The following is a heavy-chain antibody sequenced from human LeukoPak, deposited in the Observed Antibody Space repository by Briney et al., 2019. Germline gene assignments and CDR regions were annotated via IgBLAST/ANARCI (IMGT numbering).Heavy chain of an antibody. CDR1: GFTFSSYW. V-gene: IGHV3-7*01. J-gene: IGHJ4*02. CDR3: ARRGRSGEPRNYFDY. CDR2: IKPDGSEK. D-gene: IGHD2-15*01. Sequence: GGSLRLSCAASGFTFSSYWMSWVRQAPGKGPEWVANIKPDGSEKYYVDSVKGRFTISRDNAKNSLYLQMNSLRAEDTAVYYCARRGRSGEPRNYFDYWGQGTLVTVSS.